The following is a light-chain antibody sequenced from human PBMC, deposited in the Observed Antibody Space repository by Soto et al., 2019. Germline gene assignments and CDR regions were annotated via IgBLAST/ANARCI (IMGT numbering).Light chain of an antibody. CDR3: SSYTSSSSYV. J-gene: IGLJ1*01. Sequence: QPALTQPASVSGSPGQSITISCTGTSSDVGGYNYVSWYQQHPGKAPKLMIYDVSNRPSGVSNRFSGSKSGNTASLTISGLQAEDEAVYYCSSYTSSSSYVFGTGTKVTVL. CDR1: SSDVGGYNY. CDR2: DVS. V-gene: IGLV2-14*01.